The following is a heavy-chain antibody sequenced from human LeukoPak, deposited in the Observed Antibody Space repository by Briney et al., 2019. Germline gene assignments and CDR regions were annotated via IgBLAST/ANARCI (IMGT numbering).Heavy chain of an antibody. V-gene: IGHV1-69*01. CDR1: GGTFSSYA. D-gene: IGHD3-10*01. CDR3: ARDQSRDGSGSPPI. Sequence: ASVKVSCKASGGTFSSYAISWVRQAPGQGLEWMGGIIPIFGTANYAQKFQGRVTITADESTSTAYMGLSSLRSEDTAVYYCARDQSRDGSGSPPIWGQGTMVTVSS. CDR2: IIPIFGTA. J-gene: IGHJ3*02.